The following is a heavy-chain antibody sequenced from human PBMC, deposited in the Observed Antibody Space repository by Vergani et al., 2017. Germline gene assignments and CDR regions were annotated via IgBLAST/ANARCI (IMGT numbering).Heavy chain of an antibody. D-gene: IGHD1-26*01. CDR1: GGSISSYY. CDR3: ARDRVGATGFDY. J-gene: IGHJ4*02. CDR2: IYYSGST. Sequence: QVQLQESGPGLVKPSETLPLTCTVSGGSISSYYWSWIRQPPGKRLEWIGYIYYSGSTNYNPSLKSRVTISVDTSKNQFSLKLSSVTAADTAMYYCARDRVGATGFDYWGQGTLVTVSS. V-gene: IGHV4-59*01.